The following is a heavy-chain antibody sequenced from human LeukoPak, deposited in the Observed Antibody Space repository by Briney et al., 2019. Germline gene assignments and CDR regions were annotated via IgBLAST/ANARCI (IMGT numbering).Heavy chain of an antibody. CDR3: TTDPYDSSGYYSLVGY. D-gene: IGHD3-22*01. V-gene: IGHV3-15*01. Sequence: PGGSLRLSCAASGFTFSNAWMSWVRQAPGKGLEWVGRIKSKTDGGTTDYAAPVKGRFTISGDDSKNTLYLQMNSLKTEDTAVYYCTTDPYDSSGYYSLVGYWGQGTLVTVSS. CDR2: IKSKTDGGTT. CDR1: GFTFSNAW. J-gene: IGHJ4*02.